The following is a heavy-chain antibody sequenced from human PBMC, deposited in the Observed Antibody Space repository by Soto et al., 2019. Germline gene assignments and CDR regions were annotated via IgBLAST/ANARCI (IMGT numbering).Heavy chain of an antibody. Sequence: GGSLRLSCAASGFTFWSYALSWFRLAPGKGLEWVATINGNGGKTYYAESVKGRFTISRDNSQSALYLQTNSLRAEDTAVYSCAKGGGDYNPFDSWGQGTLVTVSS. D-gene: IGHD4-17*01. CDR1: GFTFWSYA. CDR3: AKGGGDYNPFDS. CDR2: INGNGGKT. J-gene: IGHJ3*02. V-gene: IGHV3-23*01.